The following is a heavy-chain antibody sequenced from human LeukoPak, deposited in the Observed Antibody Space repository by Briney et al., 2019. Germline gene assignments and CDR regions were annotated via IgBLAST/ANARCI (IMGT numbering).Heavy chain of an antibody. J-gene: IGHJ6*03. CDR2: IKQDGSEK. V-gene: IGHV3-7*01. Sequence: GGSLRLSCAASGFTFSSYWMSWVRQAPGKGLEWVANIKQDGSEKYYVDSVKGRFTISGDNAKNSLYLQMNSLRAEDTAVYYCARRQQDRAGYSSSWYYYYYYYMDVWGKGTTVTVSS. D-gene: IGHD6-13*01. CDR3: ARRQQDRAGYSSSWYYYYYYYMDV. CDR1: GFTFSSYW.